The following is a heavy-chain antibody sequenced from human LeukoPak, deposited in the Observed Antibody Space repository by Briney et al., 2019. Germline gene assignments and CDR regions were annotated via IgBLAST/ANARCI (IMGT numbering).Heavy chain of an antibody. D-gene: IGHD4-11*01. J-gene: IGHJ4*02. CDR2: INPNSGGT. CDR1: GGTFSSYA. CDR3: ARDGDYSNYLSFDY. Sequence: ASVKVSCKASGGTFSSYAISWVRQAPGQGLEWMGWINPNSGGTNYAQKFQGRVTMTRDTSISTAYMELSRLRSDDTAVYYCARDGDYSNYLSFDYWGQGTLVTVSS. V-gene: IGHV1-2*02.